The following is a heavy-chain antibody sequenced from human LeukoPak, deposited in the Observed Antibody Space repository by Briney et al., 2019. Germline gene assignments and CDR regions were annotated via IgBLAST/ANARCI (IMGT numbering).Heavy chain of an antibody. CDR2: ISSSGSTI. V-gene: IGHV3-11*04. CDR1: GFTFSDYY. CDR3: AGERRITMIVVVDAFDI. J-gene: IGHJ3*02. D-gene: IGHD3-22*01. Sequence: GGSLRLSCAASGFTFSDYYMSWIRQAPGKGLEWVSYISSSGSTIYYADSVKGRFTIPRDNAKNSLYLQMNSLRAEDTAVYYCAGERRITMIVVVDAFDIWGQGTMVTVSS.